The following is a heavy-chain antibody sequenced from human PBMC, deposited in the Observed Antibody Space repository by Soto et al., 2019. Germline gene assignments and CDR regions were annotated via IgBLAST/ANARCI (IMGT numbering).Heavy chain of an antibody. D-gene: IGHD4-17*01. CDR1: GGSMSKFY. CDR2: VYATGTS. Sequence: SETLSLTCIVSGGSMSKFYWSWIRKTAGKGLEWMGRVYATGTSDYNPSLRSRIAMSVDISKKTFSLRLRSVTAADTGVYYCVRDRSKTLRDCFDPWGQGILVTVYS. J-gene: IGHJ5*02. V-gene: IGHV4-4*07. CDR3: VRDRSKTLRDCFDP.